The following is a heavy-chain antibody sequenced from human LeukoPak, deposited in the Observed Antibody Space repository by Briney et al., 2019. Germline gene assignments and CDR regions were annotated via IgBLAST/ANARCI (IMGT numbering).Heavy chain of an antibody. J-gene: IGHJ4*02. V-gene: IGHV1-18*01. D-gene: IGHD2-15*01. CDR3: ARIRVRTDCSGGSCYSPTPYYFDY. Sequence: ASVKVSLKASGYTLSSYGTRWMRQAPGQGPEGVGRVSAYNGNTKYAQKLQGRVTMTTDTSTSTAYMELRSLRSDDTAVYYCARIRVRTDCSGGSCYSPTPYYFDYWGQGTLVTVSS. CDR1: GYTLSSYG. CDR2: VSAYNGNT.